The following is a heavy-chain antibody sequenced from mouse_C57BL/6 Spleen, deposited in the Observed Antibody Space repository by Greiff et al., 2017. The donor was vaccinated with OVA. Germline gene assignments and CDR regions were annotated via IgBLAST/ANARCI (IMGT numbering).Heavy chain of an antibody. CDR3: ARSPTYYDYDGYAMDY. Sequence: VQLQQSGPELVKPGASVKISCKASGYTFTDYYMNWVKQSHGKSLEWIGDINPNNGGTSYNQKFKGKATLTVDKSSSTAYMELRSLTSEDSAVYYCARSPTYYDYDGYAMDYWGQGTSVTVSS. CDR1: GYTFTDYY. J-gene: IGHJ4*01. V-gene: IGHV1-26*01. CDR2: INPNNGGT. D-gene: IGHD2-4*01.